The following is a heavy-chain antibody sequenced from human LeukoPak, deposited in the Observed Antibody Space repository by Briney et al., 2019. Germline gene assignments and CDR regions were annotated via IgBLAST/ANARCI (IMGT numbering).Heavy chain of an antibody. CDR1: GGSISSYY. J-gene: IGHJ4*02. D-gene: IGHD6-13*01. V-gene: IGHV4-59*08. CDR3: ARLSSGSSSWYDIDY. CDR2: IYYSGST. Sequence: SETLSLTCTVSGGSISSYYWCWIRQPQRPGLERIGYIYYSGSTNYNPHLKSRVTISVVTSKNQFSLKLSSVTAADTAVYYCARLSSGSSSWYDIDYWGQGTLVTVSS.